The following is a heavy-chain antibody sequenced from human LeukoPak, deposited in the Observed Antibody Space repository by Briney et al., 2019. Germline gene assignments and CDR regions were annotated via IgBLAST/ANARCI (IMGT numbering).Heavy chain of an antibody. CDR3: AREDDWNYEDY. J-gene: IGHJ4*02. CDR2: IKQDGSEK. D-gene: IGHD1-7*01. V-gene: IGHV3-7*01. Sequence: PGGSLRLSCAASGFTFSNYWMSWVRQAPGKGLEWVANIKQDGSEKYYVNSVKGRFTISRDNAKNSLYLQMNSLRAEDTAIYLCAREDDWNYEDYWGQGTLVTVSS. CDR1: GFTFSNYW.